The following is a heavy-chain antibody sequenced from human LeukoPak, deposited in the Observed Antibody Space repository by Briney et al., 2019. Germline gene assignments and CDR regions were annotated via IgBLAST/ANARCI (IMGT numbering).Heavy chain of an antibody. CDR2: INHSGSA. Sequence: PSETLSLTCAVSGGSFSGYYWTWIRQPPGKGLEWIGEINHSGSANFNPSLKSRVTISLDTSKNQFSLKLSSVTAADTAVYYCARGQGTVTTHWGQGTLVTVSS. V-gene: IGHV4-34*01. CDR3: ARGQGTVTTH. D-gene: IGHD4-17*01. CDR1: GGSFSGYY. J-gene: IGHJ4*02.